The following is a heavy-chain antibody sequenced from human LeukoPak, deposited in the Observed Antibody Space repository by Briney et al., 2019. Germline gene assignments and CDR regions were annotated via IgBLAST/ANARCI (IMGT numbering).Heavy chain of an antibody. V-gene: IGHV3-72*01. CDR3: VRDDGKGGYFY. J-gene: IGHJ4*02. Sequence: PGGPLRLSGAGSGFILNGYYFDGVRQAPGKGLEWIGRIRTGARSFSTDYGASVEGRFTLSRDDSENSVYLQMNSLKTDDTAVYYCVRDDGKGGYFYWGQGTLVAVSS. CDR2: IRTGARSFST. D-gene: IGHD5-24*01. CDR1: GFILNGYY.